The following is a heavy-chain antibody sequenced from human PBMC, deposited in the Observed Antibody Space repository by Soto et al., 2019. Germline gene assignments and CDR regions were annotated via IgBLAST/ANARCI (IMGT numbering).Heavy chain of an antibody. CDR1: GYSFTSYW. Sequence: GESLKISCKGSGYSFTSYWIGWVRQMPGKGLEWMGIIYPGDSDTRYSPSFQGQVTISADKSISTAYLQWSSLKASDTAMYYCARHYCSSTSCYPVYYYYYGMDVWGQGXTVTVYS. CDR2: IYPGDSDT. CDR3: ARHYCSSTSCYPVYYYYYGMDV. J-gene: IGHJ6*02. V-gene: IGHV5-51*01. D-gene: IGHD2-2*01.